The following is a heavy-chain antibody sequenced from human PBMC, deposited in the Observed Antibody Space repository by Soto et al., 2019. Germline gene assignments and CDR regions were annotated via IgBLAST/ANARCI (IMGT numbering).Heavy chain of an antibody. V-gene: IGHV4-30-4*01. CDR3: ARVDYGISSSCYAYDYYYGMDV. J-gene: IGHJ6*02. D-gene: IGHD2-2*01. CDR1: GGSISRGDYY. Sequence: QVQLQESGPGLVKPSQTLSLTCTVSGGSISRGDYYWSWIRQPPGKGLEWIGYIYYSGSTYYNPSLKGRVTISVDASKNQRSLKLSAVTAADTAVYYCARVDYGISSSCYAYDYYYGMDVWGQGTTVTVSS. CDR2: IYYSGST.